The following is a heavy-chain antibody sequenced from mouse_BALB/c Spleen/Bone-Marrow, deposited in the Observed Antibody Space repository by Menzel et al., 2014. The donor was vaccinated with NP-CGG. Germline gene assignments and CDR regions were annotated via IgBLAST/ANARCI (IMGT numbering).Heavy chain of an antibody. Sequence: QVQLQQPGAELVRPGTSVKVSCKASGYAFTNYLIERVKQRPGQGLEWIGVINPGSGGTTYNEKFKGKATLTADKSSSTAYMQFSSLTSDDSAVYFCARSLLRLQNAMDYWGQGTSVTVSS. CDR1: GYAFTNYL. V-gene: IGHV1-54*01. J-gene: IGHJ4*01. D-gene: IGHD1-2*01. CDR3: ARSLLRLQNAMDY. CDR2: INPGSGGT.